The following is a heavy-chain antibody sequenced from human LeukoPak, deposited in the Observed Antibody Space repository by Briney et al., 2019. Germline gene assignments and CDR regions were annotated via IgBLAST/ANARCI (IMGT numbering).Heavy chain of an antibody. V-gene: IGHV3-9*01. CDR2: ISWNSGSI. J-gene: IGHJ4*02. CDR3: AKDAEPTYTYGKIDY. Sequence: GRSLRLSCAASGFTFDDYGTHWVRQAPGKGLEWVSGISWNSGSIGYADSVKGRFTISRDNAKNSLYLQMNSLRAEDTALYYCAKDAEPTYTYGKIDYWGQGTLVTVSS. CDR1: GFTFDDYG. D-gene: IGHD5-18*01.